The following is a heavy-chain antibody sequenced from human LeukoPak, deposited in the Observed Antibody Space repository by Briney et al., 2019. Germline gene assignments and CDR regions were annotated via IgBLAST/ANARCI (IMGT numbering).Heavy chain of an antibody. J-gene: IGHJ5*02. V-gene: IGHV4-39*02. D-gene: IGHD2-21*01. CDR3: AREHIVVVIAIRYNRFDP. Sequence: SETLSLTCTVSGGSISSSSYYWGWIRQPPGKGLEWIGSIYYSGSTYYNPSLKSRVTISVDTSKNQFSLKLSSVTAADTAVYYCAREHIVVVIAIRYNRFDPWGQGTLVTVSS. CDR2: IYYSGST. CDR1: GGSISSSSYY.